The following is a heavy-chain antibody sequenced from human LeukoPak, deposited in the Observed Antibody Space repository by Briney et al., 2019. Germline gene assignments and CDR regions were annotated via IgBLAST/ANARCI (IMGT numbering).Heavy chain of an antibody. V-gene: IGHV4-61*02. CDR1: GGSISSGSYY. J-gene: IGHJ4*02. CDR2: IYTSGST. Sequence: SQTLSLTCTVSGGSISSGSYYWSWIRQPAGKGLEWIGRIYTSGSTNYNPSLKSRVTISVDTSKNQFSLKLSSVTAADTAVYYCARYRSYCSGGSCFPYYFDYWGLGTLVTVSS. CDR3: ARYRSYCSGGSCFPYYFDY. D-gene: IGHD2-15*01.